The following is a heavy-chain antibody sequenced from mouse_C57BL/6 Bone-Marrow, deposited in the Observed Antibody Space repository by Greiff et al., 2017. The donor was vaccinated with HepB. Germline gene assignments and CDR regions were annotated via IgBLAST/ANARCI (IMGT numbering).Heavy chain of an antibody. CDR3: ALTTVVAYYAMDY. Sequence: VQLQQSGAELVRPGASVKLSCKASGYTFTDYYINWVKQRPGQGLEWIARIYPGSGNTYYNEKFKGKATLTAEKSSSTAYMQLSSLTSEDSAVYFCALTTVVAYYAMDYWGQGTSVTVSS. CDR1: GYTFTDYY. V-gene: IGHV1-76*01. D-gene: IGHD1-1*01. CDR2: IYPGSGNT. J-gene: IGHJ4*01.